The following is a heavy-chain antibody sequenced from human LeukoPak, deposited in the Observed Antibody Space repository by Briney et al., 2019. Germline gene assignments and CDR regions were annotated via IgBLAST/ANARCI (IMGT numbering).Heavy chain of an antibody. CDR2: ISFDGSEI. D-gene: IGHD5-18*01. V-gene: IGHV3-30*18. CDR3: AKDREGRGYNYGTYFDY. J-gene: IGHJ4*02. CDR1: GLTFSSFG. Sequence: GRSLRFSCAASGLTFSSFGMHWVRQAPGKGLEWLASISFDGSEIYYGDSAKGRFTISRDNSKNTLFLQVNSLRADDTAVYLCAKDREGRGYNYGTYFDYWGQGTLVTVSS.